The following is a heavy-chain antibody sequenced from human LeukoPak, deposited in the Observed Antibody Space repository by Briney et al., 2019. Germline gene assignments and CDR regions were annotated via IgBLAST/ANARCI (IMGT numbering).Heavy chain of an antibody. CDR1: GFIFTKYW. D-gene: IGHD7-27*01. J-gene: IGHJ4*02. V-gene: IGHV3-74*01. CDR3: AKDGGLWVSAHWGDS. Sequence: GGSLRLSCAASGFIFTKYWMHWVRQAPGKGLVWVSHVNSDGSATSYADSVKGRFTISRDNAKNTLFLQMNSLRAEDTAVYYCAKDGGLWVSAHWGDSWGRGTLVTVSS. CDR2: VNSDGSAT.